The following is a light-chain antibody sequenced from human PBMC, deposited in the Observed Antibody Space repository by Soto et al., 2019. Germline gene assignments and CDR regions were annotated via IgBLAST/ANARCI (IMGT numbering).Light chain of an antibody. Sequence: IQMTQSPSTLSASVGDRVTITCRASQSISSWLAWYQQKPGKAPKLLIYDASSLESGVPSRFSGSGSGTEFTLTISSLRPDDFATYYCQQYNSYSQTFGQGTKVDIK. V-gene: IGKV1-5*01. CDR1: QSISSW. CDR2: DAS. CDR3: QQYNSYSQT. J-gene: IGKJ1*01.